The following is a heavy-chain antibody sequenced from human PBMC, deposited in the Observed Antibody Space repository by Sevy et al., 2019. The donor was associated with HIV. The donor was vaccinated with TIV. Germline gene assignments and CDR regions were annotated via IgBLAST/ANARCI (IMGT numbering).Heavy chain of an antibody. J-gene: IGHJ4*02. CDR1: GFTFSSNW. CDR3: ARSMYITIRLD. Sequence: QLGGSLRLSCAASGFTFSSNWMHWVRQAPGKGLVWVSRIKSDGSSTSYADSVKGRFTISRDNAKNTLYLQMNSLRVEDTAVYYCARSMYITIRLDWGQGTLVTVSS. CDR2: IKSDGSST. V-gene: IGHV3-74*01. D-gene: IGHD1-1*01.